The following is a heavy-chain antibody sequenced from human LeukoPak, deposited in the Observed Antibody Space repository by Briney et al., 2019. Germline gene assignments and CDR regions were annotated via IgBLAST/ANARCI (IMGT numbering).Heavy chain of an antibody. CDR2: IKSKTDGGTT. D-gene: IGHD3-16*02. CDR3: STQYDYVWGNYRYPLDF. V-gene: IGHV3-15*01. J-gene: IGHJ4*02. CDR1: GFTFSDAW. Sequence: PGGSLRLSCAASGFTFSDAWMSWVRQTPGQGLEWLGRIKSKTDGGTTDYAAPVKGRFTISRDDSRTTLYLQMNSLKTEDTAVYFCSTQYDYVWGNYRYPLDFWGQGILVTVSS.